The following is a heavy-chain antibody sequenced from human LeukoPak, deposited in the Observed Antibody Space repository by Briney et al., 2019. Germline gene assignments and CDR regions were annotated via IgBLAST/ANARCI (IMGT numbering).Heavy chain of an antibody. CDR3: AKDGQLGRYYYYMDV. J-gene: IGHJ6*03. CDR2: ISGSGGST. Sequence: GGSLRLSCVASGISFSTYGMSWVRQAPGMGLEWVSGISGSGGSTYYADSVKGRFTISRDNSKNTLYLQMNSLRAGDTALYYCAKDGQLGRYYYYMDVWGKGTTVTISS. D-gene: IGHD6-13*01. CDR1: GISFSTYG. V-gene: IGHV3-23*01.